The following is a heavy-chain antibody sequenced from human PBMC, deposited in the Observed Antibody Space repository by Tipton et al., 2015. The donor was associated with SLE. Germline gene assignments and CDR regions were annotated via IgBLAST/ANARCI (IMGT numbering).Heavy chain of an antibody. CDR1: GFIFSGYG. J-gene: IGHJ6*02. V-gene: IGHV3-30*02. Sequence: SLRLSCAASGFIFSGYGMHWVRQAPGKGLEWVAFTWYDGSDEYYTDSVRGRFTISRDNSKNTLYLQMNSLRVEDTAVYYCAKGYGMDVWGQGTTVTVSS. CDR3: AKGYGMDV. CDR2: TWYDGSDE.